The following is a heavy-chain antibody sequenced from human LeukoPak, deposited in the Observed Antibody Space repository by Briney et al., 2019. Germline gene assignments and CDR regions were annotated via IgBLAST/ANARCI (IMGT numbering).Heavy chain of an antibody. CDR2: IWYDGSQK. Sequence: GGSLRLSCEASGFTFSNYGFHWVRLAPGKGLEWVAVIWYDGSQKYHADSVKGRFTISRDDSKNTIYLQMNSLRAEDTAVYYCATEGGQLTQLNYWGRGTPVTVSS. V-gene: IGHV3-33*01. D-gene: IGHD2-2*01. CDR1: GFTFSNYG. J-gene: IGHJ4*02. CDR3: ATEGGQLTQLNY.